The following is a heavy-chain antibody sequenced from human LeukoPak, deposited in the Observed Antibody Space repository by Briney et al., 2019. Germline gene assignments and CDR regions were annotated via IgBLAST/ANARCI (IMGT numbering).Heavy chain of an antibody. J-gene: IGHJ4*02. D-gene: IGHD3-22*01. CDR2: IYSGGGT. Sequence: GGSLRLSCAASGFIVSNNYMNWVRQAPGKGLEWVSIIYSGGGTYYADSVKGRFTISRDNSKNTLYLQMNRLRADDTAVYYCARGCYYERSGYCPFDYWGQGTLVTVSS. CDR1: GFIVSNNY. CDR3: ARGCYYERSGYCPFDY. V-gene: IGHV3-53*01.